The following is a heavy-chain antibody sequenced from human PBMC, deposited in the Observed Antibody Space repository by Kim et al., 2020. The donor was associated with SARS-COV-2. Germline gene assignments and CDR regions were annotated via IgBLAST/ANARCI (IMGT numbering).Heavy chain of an antibody. Sequence: DSVKGRLTLSRDNSKNTVRLQMDSLGAGDTAVYYCAKPAVGRGKSFGFDSWGQGTLVTVSS. V-gene: IGHV3-23*01. J-gene: IGHJ4*02. CDR3: AKPAVGRGKSFGFDS. D-gene: IGHD5-18*01.